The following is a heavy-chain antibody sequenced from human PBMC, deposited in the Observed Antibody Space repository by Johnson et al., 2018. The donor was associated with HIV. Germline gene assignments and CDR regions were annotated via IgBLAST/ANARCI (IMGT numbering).Heavy chain of an antibody. Sequence: VQLVESGGGLVKPGGSLRLSCAASGLTFSDYDMSWIRQVPGKGLECVAYISSSGAGIYYADSVRGRFTISRDNSKNTLYLQMNNLRAEDTAVYYCARDPGLYYDIWVSAFDIWGQGTMVTVSS. CDR1: GLTFSDYD. CDR3: ARDPGLYYDIWVSAFDI. CDR2: ISSSGAGI. J-gene: IGHJ3*02. D-gene: IGHD3/OR15-3a*01. V-gene: IGHV3-11*04.